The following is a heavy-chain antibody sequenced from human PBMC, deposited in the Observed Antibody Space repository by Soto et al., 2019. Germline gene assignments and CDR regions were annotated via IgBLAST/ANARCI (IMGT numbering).Heavy chain of an antibody. CDR3: ARDRGVRGSYYDLSH. V-gene: IGHV3-33*01. D-gene: IGHD1-26*01. CDR1: GFTFSSYG. CDR2: IWYDGSNK. J-gene: IGHJ4*02. Sequence: ESGGGVVQPGRSLRLSCAASGFTFSSYGMHWVRQAPGKGLEWVAVIWYDGSNKYYADSVKGRFTISRDNSKNTLYLQMNSLRAEDTAVYYCARDRGVRGSYYDLSHWGQGTLVTVSS.